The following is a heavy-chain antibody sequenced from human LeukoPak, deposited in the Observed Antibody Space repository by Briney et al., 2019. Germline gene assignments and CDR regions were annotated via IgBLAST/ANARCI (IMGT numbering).Heavy chain of an antibody. J-gene: IGHJ6*02. CDR3: ARDGIVVVPAAMLHNYYYGMDV. Sequence: GGSLRLSCAASGFTISSYGMHWVRQAPGKGLEWVAVIWYDGSNRYYADSVKGRFTISRDNSKNTLYLQMNSLRAEDTAVYYCARDGIVVVPAAMLHNYYYGMDVWGQGTTVTVSS. V-gene: IGHV3-33*01. D-gene: IGHD2-2*01. CDR1: GFTISSYG. CDR2: IWYDGSNR.